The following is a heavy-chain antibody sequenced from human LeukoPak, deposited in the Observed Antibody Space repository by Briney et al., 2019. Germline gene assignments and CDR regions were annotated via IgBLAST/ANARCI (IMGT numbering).Heavy chain of an antibody. V-gene: IGHV4-4*07. CDR3: ARDRGTWNDDGFDY. CDR1: GFTFSSYG. J-gene: IGHJ4*02. Sequence: GSLRLSCAASGFTFSSYGMSWIRQPAGKGLEWIGRIYISGSTNYNPSLKSRVTMSVDTSKNQFSLKLSSVTAADTAVYYCARDRGTWNDDGFDYWGQGTLVTVSS. D-gene: IGHD1-1*01. CDR2: IYISGST.